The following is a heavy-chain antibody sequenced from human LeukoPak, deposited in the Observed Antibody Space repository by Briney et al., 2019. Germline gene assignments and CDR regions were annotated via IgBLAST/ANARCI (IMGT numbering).Heavy chain of an antibody. V-gene: IGHV4-59*12. D-gene: IGHD1-14*01. J-gene: IGHJ5*02. CDR1: GGSISSYY. CDR2: IYYSGST. CDR3: ARGLRIRRFDP. Sequence: SETLSLTCTVSGGSISSYYWSWIRQPPGKGLEWIGYIYYSGSTNYNPSLKSRVTISVDTSKNQFSLKLSSVTAADTAVYYCARGLRIRRFDPWGQGTLVTVSS.